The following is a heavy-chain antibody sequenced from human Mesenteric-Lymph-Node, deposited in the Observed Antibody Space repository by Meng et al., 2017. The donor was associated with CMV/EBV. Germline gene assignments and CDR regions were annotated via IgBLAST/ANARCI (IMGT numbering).Heavy chain of an antibody. D-gene: IGHD5-24*01. CDR1: GFTVSSNY. V-gene: IGHV3-66*01. Sequence: GESLKISCAASGFTVSSNYMSWVRQAPGKGLEWVSVIYSGGSTYYADSVKGRFTISRDNAKNSLYLQMNSLRAEDTAVYYCAREMATISGGGFDYWGQGTLVTVSS. CDR3: AREMATISGGGFDY. CDR2: IYSGGST. J-gene: IGHJ4*02.